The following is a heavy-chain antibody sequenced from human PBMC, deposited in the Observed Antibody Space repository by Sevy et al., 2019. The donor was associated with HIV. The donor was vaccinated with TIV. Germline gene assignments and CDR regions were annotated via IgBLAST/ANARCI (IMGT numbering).Heavy chain of an antibody. Sequence: GGSLRLSCVASGFTFSTYDMHWVRQAPGKGLEWVAIISYDGSYRYYADSVRGRFSMSRDNSKNTMYLQMNGLSIEDTALYYCAKNRPPGGSFFSRHGMDVWGRGTTVTVSS. V-gene: IGHV3-30*18. CDR2: ISYDGSYR. D-gene: IGHD3-16*01. CDR3: AKNRPPGGSFFSRHGMDV. J-gene: IGHJ6*02. CDR1: GFTFSTYD.